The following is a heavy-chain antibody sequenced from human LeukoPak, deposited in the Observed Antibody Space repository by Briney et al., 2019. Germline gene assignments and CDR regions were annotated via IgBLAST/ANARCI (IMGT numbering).Heavy chain of an antibody. CDR1: GGSISSSAYH. D-gene: IGHD3-10*01. CDR3: ARSGSGIDY. Sequence: SETLSLTCTVSGGSISSSAYHWGWIRQPPGKGLEWIGSIHYSGSTYYNPSLKSRVTISVDTSKNQFSLKVSSVTAADTAVYYCARSGSGIDYWGQGTLVTVSS. J-gene: IGHJ4*02. CDR2: IHYSGST. V-gene: IGHV4-39*01.